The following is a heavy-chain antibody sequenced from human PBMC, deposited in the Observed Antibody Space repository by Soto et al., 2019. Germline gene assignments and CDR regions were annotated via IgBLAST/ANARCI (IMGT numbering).Heavy chain of an antibody. V-gene: IGHV1-69*02. D-gene: IGHD3-10*01. CDR2: INPILSMS. CDR1: GATSGFFL. J-gene: IGHJ4*02. Sequence: QVQLVQSGAEVKKPGPSVKFSGKAPGATSGFFLITWVRQPLGLGLEWVGRINPILSMSNYAQKFQGRVTMTADKSTNTAYMELRSLRSEDTAMYFCATSYGSGYRAFDSWGQGALVTVSS. CDR3: ATSYGSGYRAFDS.